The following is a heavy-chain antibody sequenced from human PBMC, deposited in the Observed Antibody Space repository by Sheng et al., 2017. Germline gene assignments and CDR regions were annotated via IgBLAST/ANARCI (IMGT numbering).Heavy chain of an antibody. CDR1: GYSISSGYY. CDR3: AREGYDSSGYYYRDDAFDI. Sequence: QVQLQESGPGLVKPSETLSLTCTVSGYSISSGYYWGWIRQPPGKGLEWIGSIYHSGSTYYNPSLKSRVTISVDTSKNQFSLKLSSVTAADTAVYYCAREGYDSSGYYYRDDAFDIVGPRDNGHRL. CDR2: IYHSGST. D-gene: IGHD3-22*01. V-gene: IGHV4-38-2*02. J-gene: IGHJ3*02.